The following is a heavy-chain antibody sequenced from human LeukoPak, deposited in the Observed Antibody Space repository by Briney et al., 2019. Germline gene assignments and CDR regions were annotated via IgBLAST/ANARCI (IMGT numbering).Heavy chain of an antibody. V-gene: IGHV4-59*01. J-gene: IGHJ4*02. CDR1: GGSISVNY. CDR2: MYYSGIT. CDR3: ASLGYCTNGVCYPVDY. Sequence: PSETLSLTCTVSGGSISVNYWSWIRQPPGKGLEWIGYMYYSGITNYNPSLKSRVTISVDTSKNQFSLKLSSVTAADTAVYYCASLGYCTNGVCYPVDYWGQGTLVTVSS. D-gene: IGHD2-8*01.